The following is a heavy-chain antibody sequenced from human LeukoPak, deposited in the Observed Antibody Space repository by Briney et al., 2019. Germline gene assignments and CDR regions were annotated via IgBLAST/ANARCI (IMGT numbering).Heavy chain of an antibody. J-gene: IGHJ4*02. D-gene: IGHD5-18*01. CDR2: IRYDGSKK. CDR3: ARTGDTERFDY. V-gene: IGHV3-33*01. Sequence: PGRSLRLSCAASGFTFSNFGMHWVRQAPGKGLEWVALIRYDGSKKDYADSVKGRFTISRDNSKNTLYLQMDSLRAEDTAVYYCARTGDTERFDYWGQGTLVTVSS. CDR1: GFTFSNFG.